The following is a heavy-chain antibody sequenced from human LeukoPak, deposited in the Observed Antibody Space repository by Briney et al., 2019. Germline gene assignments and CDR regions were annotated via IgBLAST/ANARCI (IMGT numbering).Heavy chain of an antibody. D-gene: IGHD6-13*01. V-gene: IGHV3-21*01. J-gene: IGHJ3*02. Sequence: GGSLRLSCAASGFTFSSYSMNWVRQAPGKGLEWVSSISSSSSYIYYADSVKGRFTISRDNAENSLYLQMNSLRAEDTAVYYCAGGAAAANDAFDIWGQGTMVTVSS. CDR2: ISSSSSYI. CDR3: AGGAAAANDAFDI. CDR1: GFTFSSYS.